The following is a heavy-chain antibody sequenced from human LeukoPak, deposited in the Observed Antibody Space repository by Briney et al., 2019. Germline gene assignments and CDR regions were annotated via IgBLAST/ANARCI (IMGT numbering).Heavy chain of an antibody. CDR1: GYSFTSYW. CDR2: IYDT. V-gene: IGHV5-51*01. CDR3: ARQAVSYFDY. J-gene: IGHJ4*02. D-gene: IGHD3-16*02. Sequence: GESLKISCKGSGYSFTSYWIGWVRQMPGKGLEWMGIIYDTRYSPSFQGQVTISADKSSSTAYLQRSRLKASDTAMYYCARQAVSYFDYWGQGTLVTVSS.